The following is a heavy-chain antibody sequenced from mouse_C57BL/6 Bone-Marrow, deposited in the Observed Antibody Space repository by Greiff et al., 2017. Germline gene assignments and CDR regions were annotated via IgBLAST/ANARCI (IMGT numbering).Heavy chain of an antibody. V-gene: IGHV1-19*01. CDR1: GYTFTDYY. CDR2: INPYNGGT. CDR3: ARGRDGSSAWFAY. D-gene: IGHD1-1*01. J-gene: IGHJ3*01. Sequence: EVKLVESGPVLVKPGASVKMSCKASGYTFTDYYMNWVKQSHGKSLEWIGVINPYNGGTSYNQKFKGKATLTVDKSSSTAYMELNSLTSEDSAVYYCARGRDGSSAWFAYWGQGTLVTVSA.